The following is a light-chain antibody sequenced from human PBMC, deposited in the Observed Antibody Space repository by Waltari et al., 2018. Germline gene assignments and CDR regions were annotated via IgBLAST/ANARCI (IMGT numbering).Light chain of an antibody. CDR3: QQYNYWRT. CDR1: ASFGSA. J-gene: IGKJ1*01. V-gene: IGKV3-15*01. Sequence: EIVMTQSPDALSVSPGESATLACRASASFGSALAWYQQRPGQPHLLLIYGASTRATGIPARFSGSGSETEFTLTISSLQSEDFAVYYCQQYNYWRTFGQGTKVEIK. CDR2: GAS.